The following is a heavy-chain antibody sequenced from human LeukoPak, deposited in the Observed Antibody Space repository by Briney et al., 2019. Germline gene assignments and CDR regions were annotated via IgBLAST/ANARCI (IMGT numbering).Heavy chain of an antibody. J-gene: IGHJ5*02. Sequence: ASVKVSCKASGYTFTSYDINWVRQATGQGLEWMGWMNPNSGNTGYAQKFQGRVTMTRNTSISTAYMELSSLRSEDTAVYYCARGIPGRYGSGSYEGPTNWFDPWGQGTLVTVSS. D-gene: IGHD3-10*01. CDR1: GYTFTSYD. V-gene: IGHV1-8*01. CDR2: MNPNSGNT. CDR3: ARGIPGRYGSGSYEGPTNWFDP.